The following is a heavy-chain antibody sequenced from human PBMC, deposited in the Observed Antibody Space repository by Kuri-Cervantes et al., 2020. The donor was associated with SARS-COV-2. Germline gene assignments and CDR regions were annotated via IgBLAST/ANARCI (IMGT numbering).Heavy chain of an antibody. J-gene: IGHJ6*01. V-gene: IGHV3-23*01. CDR3: AQDVSSSWPGSNYYGMDV. CDR2: ISGSGGST. CDR1: GFTFSSYA. D-gene: IGHD6-13*01. Sequence: GGSLRLYCAASGFTFSSYAMSRVRQAPGKGLEWVSAISGSGGSTYYADSVKGRFTISRDNSKNTLYLQMNSLRAEDTAVYYCAQDVSSSWPGSNYYGMDVCGQGTTVTVSS.